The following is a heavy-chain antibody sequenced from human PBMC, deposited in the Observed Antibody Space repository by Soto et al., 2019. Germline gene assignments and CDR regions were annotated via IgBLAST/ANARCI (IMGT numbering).Heavy chain of an antibody. V-gene: IGHV3-15*01. J-gene: IGHJ4*02. CDR2: IKSKTDGGTT. CDR3: TTARYGSGGSCYYFDY. CDR1: GFTFSNAW. D-gene: IGHD2-15*01. Sequence: PGGSLRLSCAASGFTFSNAWMSWVRQAPGKGLEWVGRIKSKTDGGTTDYAAPVKGRFTISRDNSTNTLYLQMNSLKTEDIAVYYCTTARYGSGGSCYYFDYWGQGTLVTVSS.